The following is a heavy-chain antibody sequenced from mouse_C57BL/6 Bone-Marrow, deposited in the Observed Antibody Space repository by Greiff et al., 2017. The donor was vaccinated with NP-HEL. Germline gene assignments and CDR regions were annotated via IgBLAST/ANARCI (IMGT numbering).Heavy chain of an antibody. CDR3: ARDYYGSSYFDY. CDR1: GYTFTGNW. CDR2: ILPGSGNT. J-gene: IGHJ2*01. V-gene: IGHV1-9*01. Sequence: QVQLQQSGAELMKPGASVKLSCKATGYTFTGNWIEWVKQRPGHGLEWIGEILPGSGNTYYNERFKGKATFTADTSSSTAYMQLSSLTTEDSAIYDCARDYYGSSYFDYGGQGTTLTVSA. D-gene: IGHD1-1*01.